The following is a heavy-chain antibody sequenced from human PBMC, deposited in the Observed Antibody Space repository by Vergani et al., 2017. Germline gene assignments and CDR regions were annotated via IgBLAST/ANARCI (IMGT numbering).Heavy chain of an antibody. CDR2: IYHSGST. CDR1: GYSISSGYY. CDR3: ARTQTDSSGWYRDY. Sequence: QVQLQESGPGLVKPSETLSLTCAVSGYSISSGYYWGWIRQPPGKGLEWIGSIYHSGSTYYNPSLKSRVTISVDTSKNQFSLKLSSVTAADTAVYYCARTQTDSSGWYRDYWGQGTLVTVSS. D-gene: IGHD6-19*01. J-gene: IGHJ4*02. V-gene: IGHV4-38-2*01.